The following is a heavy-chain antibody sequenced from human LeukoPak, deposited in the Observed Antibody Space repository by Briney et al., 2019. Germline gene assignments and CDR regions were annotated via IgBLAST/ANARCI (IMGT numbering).Heavy chain of an antibody. J-gene: IGHJ6*02. CDR2: INTNTGNP. CDR1: GYTFTSYA. D-gene: IGHD3-10*01. CDR3: ARDSIWFGEKGMVV. V-gene: IGHV7-4-1*02. Sequence: ASVKVSCKASGYTFTSYAMNWVRQAPGQGLEWMGWINTNTGNPTYAQGFTGRFVFSLDTSVSTAYLQISSLKAEDTAVYYCARDSIWFGEKGMVVWGQGTTVTVSS.